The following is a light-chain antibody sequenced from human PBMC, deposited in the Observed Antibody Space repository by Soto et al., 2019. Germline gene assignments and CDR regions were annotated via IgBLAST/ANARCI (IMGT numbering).Light chain of an antibody. CDR3: QQSYSTPPLT. CDR2: GTS. CDR1: QSINTY. V-gene: IGKV1-39*01. Sequence: DIQMTQSPSSLSASVGDRVTITCRASQSINTYLNWYQQKPGKAPNLLIYGTSSLQSGVPSRFSGNGSGTDFPLTITSLQPEDFATYYCQQSYSTPPLTFGGGTKVEIK. J-gene: IGKJ4*01.